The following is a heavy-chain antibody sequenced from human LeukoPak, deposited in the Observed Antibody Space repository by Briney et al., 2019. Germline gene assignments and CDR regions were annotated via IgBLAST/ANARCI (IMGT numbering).Heavy chain of an antibody. Sequence: GGSLRLSCAASGLTFSDYHMSWIRQAPGKGLEWVSHISDNGRTKYYANSVQGRLTVSRDNAKNSLYLQMNSLRADDTAVYYCATVHFGYFTFWGQGTLVPVSS. D-gene: IGHD3-3*01. CDR2: ISDNGRTK. V-gene: IGHV3-11*01. J-gene: IGHJ4*02. CDR1: GLTFSDYH. CDR3: ATVHFGYFTF.